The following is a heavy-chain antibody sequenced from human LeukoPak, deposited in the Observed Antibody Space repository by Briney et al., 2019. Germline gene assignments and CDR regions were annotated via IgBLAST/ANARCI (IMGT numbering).Heavy chain of an antibody. CDR2: INSDGSST. Sequence: HSGGSLRLSCAASGFSLSSHWMHWVRQDPGKGLLWVARINSDGSSTTYTDSVKGRFTISRDNAENTSFLQMNSLRAEDTAAYYCARPRFRGAADPFDVWGHGTVVTAAS. J-gene: IGHJ3*01. CDR3: ARPRFRGAADPFDV. V-gene: IGHV3-74*03. D-gene: IGHD6-13*01. CDR1: GFSLSSHW.